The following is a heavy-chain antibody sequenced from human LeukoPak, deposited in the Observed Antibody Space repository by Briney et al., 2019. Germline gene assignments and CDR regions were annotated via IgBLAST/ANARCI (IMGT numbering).Heavy chain of an antibody. Sequence: NTSETLSLTCTVSSGSISSYYWSWIRQPAGKGLEWIGRIYTSGSTNYNPSLKSRVTISVDTSKNQFSLKLNSVTAADTAVYYCARDLVIPPADWLPFDIWGRGTMVTVSS. V-gene: IGHV4-4*07. D-gene: IGHD3-9*01. J-gene: IGHJ3*02. CDR2: IYTSGST. CDR3: ARDLVIPPADWLPFDI. CDR1: SGSISSYY.